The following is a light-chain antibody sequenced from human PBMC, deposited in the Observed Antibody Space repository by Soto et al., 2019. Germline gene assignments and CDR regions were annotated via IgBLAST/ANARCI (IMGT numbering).Light chain of an antibody. CDR3: ASWDDSLNSLV. J-gene: IGLJ3*02. Sequence: QSVLTQPPSASATPGQRVTISCSGSSSNIGSNNVEWYQHLPGTAPKLLIYSNNQGPSGVPDRFSGSKSGTSASLAISGLQSEDEADYYCASWDDSLNSLVIGGGTKLTVL. V-gene: IGLV1-44*01. CDR1: SSNIGSNN. CDR2: SNN.